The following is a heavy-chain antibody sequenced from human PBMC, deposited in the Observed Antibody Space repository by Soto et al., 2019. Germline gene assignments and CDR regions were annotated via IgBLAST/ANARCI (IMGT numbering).Heavy chain of an antibody. CDR2: IIPIFGTA. D-gene: IGHD3-22*01. CDR3: ARSQTDYYYVSSGYYPNWYFDL. CDR1: GGTFSSYA. Sequence: QVQLVQSGAEVKQPGSSVKVSCKASGGTFSSYAISWVRQAPGQGLEWMGGIIPIFGTANYAQKFQGRGTITADESTSTAYMELSSLRSEDTAVYYCARSQTDYYYVSSGYYPNWYFDLWGRGTLVTVSS. V-gene: IGHV1-69*01. J-gene: IGHJ2*01.